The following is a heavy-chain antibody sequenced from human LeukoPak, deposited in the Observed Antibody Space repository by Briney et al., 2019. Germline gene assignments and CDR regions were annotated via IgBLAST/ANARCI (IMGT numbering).Heavy chain of an antibody. CDR3: ARGVYDDWRDAFDF. J-gene: IGHJ3*01. V-gene: IGHV4-30-4*07. Sequence: SETLSLTCAVSGGSISSGDYSWSWIRQPPGQGLEWIGYIYYSGSTYYNPSLKSRVTISVDTSKNQFSLKLSSVTAADTAVYYCARGVYDDWRDAFDFWGQGTMVTVSS. CDR1: GGSISSGDYS. CDR2: IYYSGST. D-gene: IGHD5/OR15-5a*01.